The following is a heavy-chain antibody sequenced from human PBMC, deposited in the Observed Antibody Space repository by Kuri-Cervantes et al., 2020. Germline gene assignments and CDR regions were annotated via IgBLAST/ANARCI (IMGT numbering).Heavy chain of an antibody. CDR2: TSSSSSYI. V-gene: IGHV3-21*04. CDR3: ARGMYFSSTSCSFHS. J-gene: IGHJ5*01. CDR1: GFTFSSYS. Sequence: GESLKISCAASGFTFSSYSMNWVRPAPGKGLEWVSSTSSSSSYIYYADSVKGRFTISRDNSKNTLYHQMNSLRAEDTAVYYCARGMYFSSTSCSFHSWGQGTLVTVSS. D-gene: IGHD2-2*01.